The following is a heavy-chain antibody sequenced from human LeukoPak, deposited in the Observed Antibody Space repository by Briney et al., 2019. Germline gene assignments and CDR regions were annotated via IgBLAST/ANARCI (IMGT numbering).Heavy chain of an antibody. J-gene: IGHJ6*03. CDR1: GYIFNKYG. CDR2: ISSDTGIT. Sequence: GASVKVSCKTSGYIFNKYGMTWVRQAPGQGLESMGWISSDTGITKYAQKIEDRVTMTTDTSASTAYMDLRSLRSDDTAVYYCARGPGIVGEYSLIRYYYMDVWGNGTTVTVSS. V-gene: IGHV1-18*01. CDR3: ARGPGIVGEYSLIRYYYMDV. D-gene: IGHD1-26*01.